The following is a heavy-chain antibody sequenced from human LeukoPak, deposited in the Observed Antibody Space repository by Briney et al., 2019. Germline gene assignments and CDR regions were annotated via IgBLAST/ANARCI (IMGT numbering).Heavy chain of an antibody. D-gene: IGHD5-12*01. CDR3: AKDLTYDERDV. V-gene: IGHV3-33*06. J-gene: IGHJ6*04. Sequence: GGSLSLSYAPSGFTYSIYGMQWVRQAPGKGLECLVVRWYDGNMISYADSVKGRFTISRDNSKNSLYLQMNSLKAEDTAVYYCAKDLTYDERDVWGKGTTVTVSS. CDR1: GFTYSIYG. CDR2: RWYDGNMI.